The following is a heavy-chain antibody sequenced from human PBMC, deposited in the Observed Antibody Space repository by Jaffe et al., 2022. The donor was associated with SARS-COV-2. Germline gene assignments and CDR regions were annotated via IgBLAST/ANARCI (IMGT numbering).Heavy chain of an antibody. D-gene: IGHD1-26*01. V-gene: IGHV3-23*04. CDR1: GFTFSSYA. CDR3: VKVRERDGLIGRRRSPFDY. CDR2: FSGGSGNT. J-gene: IGHJ4*02. Sequence: EVQLVESGGGLVQPGGSLRLSCGASGFTFSSYAMSWVRQAPGKGLEWVSGFSGGSGNTYYADSVRGRFTISRDNSKNTLSLQMNSLRAEDTAIYYCVKVRERDGLIGRRRSPFDYWGQGTLVTVSS.